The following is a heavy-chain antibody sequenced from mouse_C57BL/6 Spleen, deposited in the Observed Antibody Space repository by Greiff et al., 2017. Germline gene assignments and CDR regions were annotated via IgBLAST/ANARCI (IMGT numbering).Heavy chain of an antibody. V-gene: IGHV5-4*03. CDR1: GFTFSSYA. CDR3: ARLANWDYFAY. J-gene: IGHJ2*01. Sequence: EVKLVESGGGLVKPGGSLKLSCAASGFTFSSYAMSWVRQTPEKRLEWVATISDGGSYTYYPDNVKGRFTISRDNAKNNLYLQMSHLKSEDTAMYYCARLANWDYFAYWGQGTTLTVSS. CDR2: ISDGGSYT. D-gene: IGHD4-1*01.